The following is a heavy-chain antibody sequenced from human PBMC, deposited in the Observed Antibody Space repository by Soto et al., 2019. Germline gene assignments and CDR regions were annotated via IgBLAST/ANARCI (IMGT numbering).Heavy chain of an antibody. CDR1: GFTFSSYA. CDR3: AKGYYYDSSGYYDY. J-gene: IGHJ4*02. D-gene: IGHD3-22*01. Sequence: LRLSCAASGFTFSSYAMSWVRQAPGKGLEWVSAISGSGGSTYYADSVKGRFTISRDNSKNTLYLQMNSLRAEDTAVYYCAKGYYYDSSGYYDYWGQGTLVTVSS. V-gene: IGHV3-23*01. CDR2: ISGSGGST.